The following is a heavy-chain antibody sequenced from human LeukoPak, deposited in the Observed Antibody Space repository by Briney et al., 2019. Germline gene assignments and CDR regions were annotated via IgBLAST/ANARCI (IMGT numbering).Heavy chain of an antibody. CDR1: GGSFSGYY. CDR2: IYYSGYT. V-gene: IGHV4-34*01. D-gene: IGHD3-22*01. J-gene: IGHJ4*02. CDR3: ARHYHNDAQASFHY. Sequence: SETLSLTCAVYGGSFSGYYWSWIRQPPGKELEWIGTIYYSGYTYYNPSLRSRVIISVDTSKNQFSLKLSSVTAADAAVYYCARHYHNDAQASFHYWGQGTLVTVSS.